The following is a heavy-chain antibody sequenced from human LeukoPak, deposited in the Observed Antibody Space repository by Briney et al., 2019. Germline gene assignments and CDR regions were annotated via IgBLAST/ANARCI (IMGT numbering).Heavy chain of an antibody. J-gene: IGHJ5*02. CDR1: GGTFSSYA. V-gene: IGHV1-69*05. CDR2: IIPIFGTA. Sequence: SVKVSCKASGGTFSSYAISWVRQAPGQGLEWMGRIIPIFGTANYAQKFQGRVTITTDESTSTAYMELSSLRSEDTAVYYCARGDMAAVSWFDPWGQGTLVTVSS. D-gene: IGHD5-24*01. CDR3: ARGDMAAVSWFDP.